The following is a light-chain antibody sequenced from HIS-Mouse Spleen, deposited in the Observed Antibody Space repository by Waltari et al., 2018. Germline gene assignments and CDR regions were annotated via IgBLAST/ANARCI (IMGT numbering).Light chain of an antibody. CDR3: SSYTSSSFNVV. V-gene: IGLV2-14*03. Sequence: QSALTQPASVSGSPVQSITISCTGTSSDVGGYNYVSWYQQHPGKAPKLMIYDVSNRPSGVSNRFSGSKYGNTASLTISGLQAEDEADYYCSSYTSSSFNVVFGGGTKLTVL. CDR2: DVS. CDR1: SSDVGGYNY. J-gene: IGLJ2*01.